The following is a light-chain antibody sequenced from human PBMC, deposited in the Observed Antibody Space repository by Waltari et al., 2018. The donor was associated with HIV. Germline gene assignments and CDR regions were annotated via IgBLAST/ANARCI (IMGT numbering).Light chain of an antibody. CDR2: EVS. CDR1: SSDIGGYKY. J-gene: IGLJ1*01. V-gene: IGLV2-8*01. CDR3: FTYAGSRGYV. Sequence: QSALTQPPSASGSPGQSVTISCTGTSSDIGGYKYVSWYQHHPGTAPKLIIYEVSKRPPVVPDRFSGSKSGNTASLTVSGLQAEDEADYYCFTYAGSRGYVFATGTKVTVL.